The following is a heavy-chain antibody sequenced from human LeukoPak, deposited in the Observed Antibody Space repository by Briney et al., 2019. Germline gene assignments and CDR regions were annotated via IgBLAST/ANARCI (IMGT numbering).Heavy chain of an antibody. V-gene: IGHV4-34*01. D-gene: IGHD3-22*01. CDR1: GGSFSGYY. J-gene: IGHJ4*02. CDR3: ARAYTRRLYYYDSGARLDY. Sequence: SETLSLTCAVYGGSFSGYYWSWIRQPPGKGLEWIGEINHSGSTNYNPSLKSRVTISVDTSKNQFSLKLSSVTAADTAVYYCARAYTRRLYYYDSGARLDYWGQGTLVAVSS. CDR2: INHSGST.